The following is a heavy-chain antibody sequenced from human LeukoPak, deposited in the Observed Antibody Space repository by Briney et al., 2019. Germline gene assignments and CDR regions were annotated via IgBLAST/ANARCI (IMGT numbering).Heavy chain of an antibody. V-gene: IGHV3-21*01. CDR3: VRGGGSGSYYYYMDV. CDR1: GFTFSSYS. J-gene: IGHJ6*03. CDR2: ISSSSSYI. Sequence: PGGSLRLSCAASGFTFSSYSMNWVRQAPGKGLEWVSSISSSSSYIYYADSVKGRFTISRDNAKNSLYLQMNSLRAEDTAVYYCVRGGGSGSYYYYMDVWGKGTTVTISS. D-gene: IGHD3-10*01.